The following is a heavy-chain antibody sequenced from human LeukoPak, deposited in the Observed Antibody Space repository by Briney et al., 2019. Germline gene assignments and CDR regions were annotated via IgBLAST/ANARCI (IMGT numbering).Heavy chain of an antibody. Sequence: GGSLRLSCAASGFTFSSYAMSWVRQAPGKRLEWVSGISGSGDNTYYADSVKGRFTISRDNSKNTLYVQVNSLGTEDTAAYYRAKGSYYDSSGSFYFDYWGQGTLVTVSS. CDR3: AKGSYYDSSGSFYFDY. J-gene: IGHJ4*02. CDR1: GFTFSSYA. D-gene: IGHD3-22*01. V-gene: IGHV3-23*01. CDR2: ISGSGDNT.